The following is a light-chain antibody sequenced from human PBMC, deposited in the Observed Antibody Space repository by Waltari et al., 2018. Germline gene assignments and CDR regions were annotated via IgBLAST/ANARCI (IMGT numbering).Light chain of an antibody. CDR1: SSNIGAGYD. CDR3: QSYDSSLSVLYV. Sequence: QSVLTQPPSVSGAPGQRVTISCTGSSSNIGAGYDVHRHQQLPGTAPKPLIYGNSNRPSGVPDRFSGSKSGTSASLAITGLQAEDEADYYCQSYDSSLSVLYVFGTGTKVTVL. J-gene: IGLJ1*01. CDR2: GNS. V-gene: IGLV1-40*01.